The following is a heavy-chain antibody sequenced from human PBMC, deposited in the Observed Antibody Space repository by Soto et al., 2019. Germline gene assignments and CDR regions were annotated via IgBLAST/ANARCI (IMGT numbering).Heavy chain of an antibody. Sequence: SETLSLTCTVSGGSISSYYWSWIRQPPGKGLEWIGYIYYSGSTNYNPSLKSRVTISVDTSKNQFSLKLSSVTAADTAVYYCAREPVRFLEWLPEPFDYWGQGTLVTVSS. V-gene: IGHV4-59*12. D-gene: IGHD3-3*01. CDR3: AREPVRFLEWLPEPFDY. CDR2: IYYSGST. CDR1: GGSISSYY. J-gene: IGHJ4*02.